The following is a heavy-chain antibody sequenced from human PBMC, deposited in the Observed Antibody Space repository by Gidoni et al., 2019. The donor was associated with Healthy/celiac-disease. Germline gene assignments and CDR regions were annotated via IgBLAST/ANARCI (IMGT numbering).Heavy chain of an antibody. V-gene: IGHV3-30*18. Sequence: QVQLVESGGGVVQPGRSLRLSCAASGFTFRSYGMHWVRQAPGKGLEWVAVISYDGSNKYYADSVKGRFTISRDNSKNTLYLQMNSLRAEDTAVYYCAKGTTGGKYYYYGMDVWGQGTTVTVSS. CDR1: GFTFRSYG. D-gene: IGHD2-8*02. CDR3: AKGTTGGKYYYYGMDV. CDR2: ISYDGSNK. J-gene: IGHJ6*02.